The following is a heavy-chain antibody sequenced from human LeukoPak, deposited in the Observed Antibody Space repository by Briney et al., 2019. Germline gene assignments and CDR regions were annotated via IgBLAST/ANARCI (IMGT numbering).Heavy chain of an antibody. D-gene: IGHD3-16*01. CDR1: GFTFSIYT. J-gene: IGHJ5*02. CDR3: AREREVRGGFDP. CDR2: IWYDGSNK. Sequence: GGSLRLSCAASGFTFSIYTMNWVRQAPGKGLEWVAVIWYDGSNKYYADSVKGRFTISRDNSKNTLYLQMNSLRAEDTAVYYCAREREVRGGFDPWGQGTLVTVSS. V-gene: IGHV3-33*08.